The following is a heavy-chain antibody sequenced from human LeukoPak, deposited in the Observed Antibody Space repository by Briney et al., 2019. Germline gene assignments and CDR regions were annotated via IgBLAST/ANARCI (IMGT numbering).Heavy chain of an antibody. J-gene: IGHJ5*02. CDR1: GFTFSSYW. CDR2: INSDGSIT. D-gene: IGHD6-19*01. CDR3: ARDGILVAGTVDWFDP. V-gene: IGHV3-74*01. Sequence: GGSLRLSCEASGFTFSSYWMHWVRQASGKGLVWVSRINSDGSITSYADSAKGRFTISRDNAKNTLYLQMNSLRVEDTAMYYCARDGILVAGTVDWFDPWGQGTLVTVSS.